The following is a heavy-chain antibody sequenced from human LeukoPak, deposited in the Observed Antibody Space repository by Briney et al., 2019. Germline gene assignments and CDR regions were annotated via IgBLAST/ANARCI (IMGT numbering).Heavy chain of an antibody. Sequence: GGSLRLSCGASGCIFSDHYMSWIRQAPGKGREWISYISDGGRTIHYADSVKGRFTISRDSAKNSLYLQMNSLRPDDTAVYYCAKGNPLLMITFGALFDYWGQGTLVTVSS. CDR2: ISDGGRTI. D-gene: IGHD3-16*01. V-gene: IGHV3-11*01. CDR3: AKGNPLLMITFGALFDY. CDR1: GCIFSDHY. J-gene: IGHJ4*02.